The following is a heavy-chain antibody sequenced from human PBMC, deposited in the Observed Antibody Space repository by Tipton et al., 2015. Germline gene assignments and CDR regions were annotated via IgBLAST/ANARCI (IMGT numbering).Heavy chain of an antibody. D-gene: IGHD4-17*01. J-gene: IGHJ3*02. CDR1: GFTFSSYA. CDR3: AKSLTTVTSAFDI. Sequence: SLRLSCAASGFTFSSYAMSWVRQAPGKGLEWVSSISGGGDNTYYADSVKGRFTISRDNSKNTLYLQMNSLRAEDTAVYYCAKSLTTVTSAFDIWGQGTMVTVSS. V-gene: IGHV3-23*01. CDR2: ISGGGDNT.